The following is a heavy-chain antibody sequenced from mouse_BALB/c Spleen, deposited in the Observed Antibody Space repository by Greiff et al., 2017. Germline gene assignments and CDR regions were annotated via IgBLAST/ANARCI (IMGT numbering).Heavy chain of an antibody. V-gene: IGHV7-3*02. CDR1: GFTFTDYY. J-gene: IGHJ4*01. D-gene: IGHD1-1*01. Sequence: EVKLQESGGGLVQPGGSLRLSCATSGFTFTDYYMSWVRQPPGKALEWLGFIRNKANGYTTEYSASVKGRFTISRDNSQSILYLQMNTLRAEDSATYYCARDNYGSSVGMDYWGQGTSVTVSS. CDR2: IRNKANGYTT. CDR3: ARDNYGSSVGMDY.